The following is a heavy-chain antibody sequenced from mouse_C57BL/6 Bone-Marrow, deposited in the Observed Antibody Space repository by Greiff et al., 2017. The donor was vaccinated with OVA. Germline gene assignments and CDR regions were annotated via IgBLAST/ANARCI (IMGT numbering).Heavy chain of an antibody. CDR3: ARTGDSSGYWYFDY. J-gene: IGHJ2*01. D-gene: IGHD3-2*02. Sequence: QVQLQQSGAELVKPGASVKISCKASGYAFSSYWMNWVKQRPGKGLEWIGQIYPGDGDTNYNGKFKGKATLTADKSSSTAYMQLSSLTSEDSAVYFCARTGDSSGYWYFDYWGQGTTLTVSS. CDR2: IYPGDGDT. V-gene: IGHV1-80*01. CDR1: GYAFSSYW.